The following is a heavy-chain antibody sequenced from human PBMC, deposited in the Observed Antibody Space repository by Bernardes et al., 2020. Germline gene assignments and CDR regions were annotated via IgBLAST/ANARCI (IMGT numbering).Heavy chain of an antibody. CDR1: GGTFKNFI. D-gene: IGHD6-13*01. CDR2: IIPLFPTT. Sequence: SVKVSCKTSGGTFKNFIINWVRQDPGQGLEWMGGIIPLFPTTTYAQKFQGRVTITADESSNTAYMELTKLTSDDTAIYYCGVTLGNSWFLMSRGFDPWGQGTLVVVSS. J-gene: IGHJ5*02. CDR3: GVTLGNSWFLMSRGFDP. V-gene: IGHV1-69*13.